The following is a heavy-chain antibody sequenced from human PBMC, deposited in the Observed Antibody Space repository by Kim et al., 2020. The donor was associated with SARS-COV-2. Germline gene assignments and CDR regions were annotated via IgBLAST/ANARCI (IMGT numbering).Heavy chain of an antibody. CDR2: IDPSDSYT. D-gene: IGHD3-22*01. CDR3: ARHGTDDSSRYYYVDFQH. J-gene: IGHJ1*01. Sequence: GESLKISCKGSGYSFTSYWISWVRQMPGKGLEWMGRIDPSDSYTNYSPSFQGHVTISADKSISTAYLQWSSLKASDTAMYYCARHGTDDSSRYYYVDFQHWGQGTLVTVSS. CDR1: GYSFTSYW. V-gene: IGHV5-10-1*01.